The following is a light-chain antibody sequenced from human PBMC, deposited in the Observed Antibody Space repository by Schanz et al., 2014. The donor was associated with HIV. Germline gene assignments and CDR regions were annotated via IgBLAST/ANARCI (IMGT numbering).Light chain of an antibody. Sequence: QSVLTQPPSVSGAPGQRVTISCTGSSSNIGAGYDVHWYQQLPGTAPKLLIYGNSNRPSGVPDRFSGSKSGTSASLAITGLQPEDEADYYCQTYDSGLSGILFGGGTKLTVL. CDR2: GNS. V-gene: IGLV1-40*01. CDR1: SSNIGAGYD. J-gene: IGLJ2*01. CDR3: QTYDSGLSGIL.